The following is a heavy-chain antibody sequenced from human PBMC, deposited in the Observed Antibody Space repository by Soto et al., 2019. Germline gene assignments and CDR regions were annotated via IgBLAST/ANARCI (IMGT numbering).Heavy chain of an antibody. V-gene: IGHV3-7*01. CDR3: AREGGRFDY. D-gene: IGHD3-16*01. CDR1: GFTFTSYW. J-gene: IGHJ4*02. Sequence: QLVESGGDLVQPGGSLRLSCVTSGFTFTSYWMTWVRRAPGKGLEWVANIRQDGSERYYVDSVKGRFTISRDNAKNSLYLQMSHLRAEDTAVYYCAREGGRFDYWGQGTLVTVSS. CDR2: IRQDGSER.